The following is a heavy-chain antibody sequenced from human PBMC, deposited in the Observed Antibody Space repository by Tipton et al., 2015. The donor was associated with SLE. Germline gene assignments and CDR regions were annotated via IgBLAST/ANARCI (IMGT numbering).Heavy chain of an antibody. CDR3: ASIQLWSYYYYGMDV. CDR1: GGSISSYY. V-gene: IGHV4-34*01. CDR2: INHSGST. D-gene: IGHD5-18*01. Sequence: TLSLTCTVSGGSISSYYWSWIRQPPGKGLEWIGEINHSGSTNYNPPLKSRVTISVNTTKNQFSLKLSSVTAADTAVYYCASIQLWSYYYYGMDVWGQGTTVTVSS. J-gene: IGHJ6*02.